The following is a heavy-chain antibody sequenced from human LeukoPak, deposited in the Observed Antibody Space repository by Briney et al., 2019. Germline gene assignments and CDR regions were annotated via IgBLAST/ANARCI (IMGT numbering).Heavy chain of an antibody. D-gene: IGHD3-10*01. Sequence: SETLSLTCTVSGGSISSTTYYWAWIRQPPGKGLERIGSIYYSGSTYYSPSLKSRVTISVDTSKNRFSLKLGSVTAADTAVYYCARQTDYYGSGSYYGVFDPWGQGTLVTVSS. CDR2: IYYSGST. V-gene: IGHV4-39*01. CDR1: GGSISSTTYY. J-gene: IGHJ5*02. CDR3: ARQTDYYGSGSYYGVFDP.